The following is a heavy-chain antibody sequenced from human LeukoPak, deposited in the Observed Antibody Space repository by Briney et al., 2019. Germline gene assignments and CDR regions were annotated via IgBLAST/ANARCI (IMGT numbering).Heavy chain of an antibody. Sequence: ASVKVSCKASGFSFISYGFSWVRQAPGQGLEWMGWIGGYDGDRHYAQQFQGRVTIPTDTSTSTAYMELRSLRSDDTAVYYCARDLWNFYDSSGYYRDFDYWGQGTLVTVSS. D-gene: IGHD3-22*01. J-gene: IGHJ4*02. V-gene: IGHV1-18*01. CDR2: IGGYDGDR. CDR3: ARDLWNFYDSSGYYRDFDY. CDR1: GFSFISYG.